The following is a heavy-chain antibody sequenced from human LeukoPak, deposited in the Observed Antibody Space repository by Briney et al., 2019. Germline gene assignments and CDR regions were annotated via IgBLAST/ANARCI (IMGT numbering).Heavy chain of an antibody. CDR1: GITLSNYG. D-gene: IGHD3-10*01. CDR2: ISDRGGST. CDR3: AKRGVVIRAVIIVGFHKEAYYFDY. Sequence: WGSLILSCSVSGITLSNYGMSWVRQAPGKGLEWVAGISDRGGSTNYADSVKGRFTISRDNPRNTLYLQMNSLRAEDTAVYFCAKRGVVIRAVIIVGFHKEAYYFDYWGQGALVTVPS. V-gene: IGHV3-23*01. J-gene: IGHJ4*02.